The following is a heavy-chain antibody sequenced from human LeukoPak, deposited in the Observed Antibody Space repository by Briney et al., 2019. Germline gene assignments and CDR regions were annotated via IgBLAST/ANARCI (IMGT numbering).Heavy chain of an antibody. CDR2: IYYSGST. D-gene: IGHD3-10*01. J-gene: IGHJ4*02. Sequence: SETLSLTCTVSGGSISSYYWSWIRQPPGKGLEWIGYIYYSGSTNYNPSLKSRVTISVDKSKNQFSLKLSSVTAADTAVYYCARLDYGSGIDYWGQGTLVTVSS. CDR1: GGSISSYY. V-gene: IGHV4-59*12. CDR3: ARLDYGSGIDY.